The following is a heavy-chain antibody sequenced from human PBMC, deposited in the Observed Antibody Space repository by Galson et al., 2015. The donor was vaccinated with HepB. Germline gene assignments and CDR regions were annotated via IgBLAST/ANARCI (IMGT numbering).Heavy chain of an antibody. CDR3: ARPLWSRSESYYGMDV. Sequence: QSGAEVKKPGESLKISCKGSGYSFTSYWIGWVRQMPGKGLEWMGIIYPGDSDTRYSPSFQGQVTISADKSISTAYLQWSSLKASDTAMYYCARPLWSRSESYYGMDVWGQGTTVTVSS. J-gene: IGHJ6*02. CDR2: IYPGDSDT. CDR1: GYSFTSYW. D-gene: IGHD5-18*01. V-gene: IGHV5-51*03.